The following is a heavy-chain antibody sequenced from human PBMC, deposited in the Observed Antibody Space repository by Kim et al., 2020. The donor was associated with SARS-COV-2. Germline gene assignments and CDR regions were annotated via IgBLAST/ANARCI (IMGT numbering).Heavy chain of an antibody. V-gene: IGHV3-15*01. D-gene: IGHD4-17*01. Sequence: GGSLRLSCAASGFTFSNAWMTWVRQAPGKGLEWVGRIKSKTDGGTTDYAAPVKGRFTISRDDSKNTLYLQMNSLKTEDTAVYYCTTDSSTTVNTFNGDVGNYWGQGTLVTVSS. CDR3: TTDSSTTVNTFNGDVGNY. CDR1: GFTFSNAW. CDR2: IKSKTDGGTT. J-gene: IGHJ4*02.